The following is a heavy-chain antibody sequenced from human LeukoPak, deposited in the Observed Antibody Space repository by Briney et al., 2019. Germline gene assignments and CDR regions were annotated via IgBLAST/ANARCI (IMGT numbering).Heavy chain of an antibody. CDR3: GWTGYTNDACDI. J-gene: IGHJ3*02. CDR2: LYNSGST. Sequence: TSETLSLTCAVSGVSISSGGYSWSWIRQPPGKGLEWIGNLYNSGSTYYNPSLKSRVSISVDTSKNQFSLKLSSVTAADTAVYYCGWTGYTNDACDIWGQGTLVTVSS. CDR1: GVSISSGGYS. D-gene: IGHD3/OR15-3a*01. V-gene: IGHV4-61*08.